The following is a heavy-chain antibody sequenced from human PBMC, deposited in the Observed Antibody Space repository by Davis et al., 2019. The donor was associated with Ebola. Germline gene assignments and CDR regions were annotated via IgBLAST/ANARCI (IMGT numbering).Heavy chain of an antibody. CDR1: GFTFSSYW. J-gene: IGHJ4*02. CDR3: AVSFGLGTPWEGYFDY. Sequence: HTGGSLRLSCAASGFTFSSYWMHWVRQAPGEGLVWVSRINSDGSTTNYADSVKGRFTISRDNAKNTVDLQMNSLRAEDTALYYCAVSFGLGTPWEGYFDYWGQGALGTVSS. V-gene: IGHV3-74*01. CDR2: INSDGSTT. D-gene: IGHD3-10*01.